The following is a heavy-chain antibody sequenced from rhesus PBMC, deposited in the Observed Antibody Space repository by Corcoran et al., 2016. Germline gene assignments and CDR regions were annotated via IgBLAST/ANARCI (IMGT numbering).Heavy chain of an antibody. Sequence: QLQLQESGPGLVKPSETLSVTCAVSGGSISSSYWSWIRQAPGKGLEWFGYIYGSGSSPNYNPSLKSRVTLSVDTSKNQLSLKLSSVTTADTAVYYCARDPGATNVCDVWGPGVLVTVSS. D-gene: IGHD7-45*01. V-gene: IGHV4-169*02. CDR2: IYGSGSSP. CDR1: GGSISSSY. CDR3: ARDPGATNVCDV. J-gene: IGHJ5-1*01.